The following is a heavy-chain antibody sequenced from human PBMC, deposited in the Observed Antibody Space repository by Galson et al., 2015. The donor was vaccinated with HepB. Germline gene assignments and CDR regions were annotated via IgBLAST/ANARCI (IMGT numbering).Heavy chain of an antibody. Sequence: QVQLQESGPGLVKPSETLSLTCTVSSGSISWYYWSWIRQTPGKRPEWIGYIHYSGSSNYNPSLNSRVTISLDTSKKEFSLRLSSVTAADTAVYYCASDYGSVNAFDFWGQGTMVTVSS. D-gene: IGHD3-10*01. V-gene: IGHV4-59*12. CDR1: SGSISWYY. CDR2: IHYSGSS. CDR3: ASDYGSVNAFDF. J-gene: IGHJ3*01.